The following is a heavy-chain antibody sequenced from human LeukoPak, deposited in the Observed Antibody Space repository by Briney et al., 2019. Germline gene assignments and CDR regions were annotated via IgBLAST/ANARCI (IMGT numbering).Heavy chain of an antibody. CDR3: TRDLMDYDVSTGLHHYYMDV. J-gene: IGHJ6*02. CDR1: GFTFSNYW. Sequence: GGSLRLSCAASGFTFSNYWMHWVRQAPGKGLVWVSRINTDGSRITYADSVKGRFTISRDNAMNTVYLQMNTLRVEDTAVYYCTRDLMDYDVSTGLHHYYMDVWGQGTTVTVSS. D-gene: IGHD3-9*01. CDR2: INTDGSRI. V-gene: IGHV3-74*01.